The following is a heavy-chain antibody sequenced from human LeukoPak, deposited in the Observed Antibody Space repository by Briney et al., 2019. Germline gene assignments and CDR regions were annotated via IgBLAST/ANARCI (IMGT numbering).Heavy chain of an antibody. CDR1: GGSTSSDY. Sequence: PSETLSLTCTVSGGSTSSDYWSWIRQSPGKGLEWVGYVYNSGDTGKNPSLSSRVTILLDTSRNQCSLKLTSVSDADTAVYYCARLKLGAYFDLWGRGTLVTVSS. V-gene: IGHV4-59*08. J-gene: IGHJ2*01. CDR3: ARLKLGAYFDL. CDR2: VYNSGDT. D-gene: IGHD3-16*01.